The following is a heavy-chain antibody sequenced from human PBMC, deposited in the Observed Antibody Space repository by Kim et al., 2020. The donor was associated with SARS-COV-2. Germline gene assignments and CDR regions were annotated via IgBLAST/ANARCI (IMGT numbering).Heavy chain of an antibody. V-gene: IGHV3-7*01. CDR3: ARVGSSSWYFDY. D-gene: IGHD6-13*01. CDR2: EK. Sequence: EKYDVDSVKGRFTISRDNAKNSLYLQMNSLRAEDTAVYYCARVGSSSWYFDYWGQGTLVTVSS. J-gene: IGHJ4*02.